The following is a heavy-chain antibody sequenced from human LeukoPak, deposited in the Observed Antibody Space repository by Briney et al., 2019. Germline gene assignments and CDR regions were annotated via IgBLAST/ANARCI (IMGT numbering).Heavy chain of an antibody. CDR2: IWYDGSNK. D-gene: IGHD5-18*01. CDR1: GFTFSSYG. Sequence: PGGSLRLSCAASGFTFSSYGMHWVRQAPGKGLEWVAVIWYDGSNKYYADSVKGRFTISRDNSKNTLYLQMNSLRAEDTAVYYCASGDTAMVTGPGDYWGQGTLVTVSS. CDR3: ASGDTAMVTGPGDY. V-gene: IGHV3-33*08. J-gene: IGHJ4*02.